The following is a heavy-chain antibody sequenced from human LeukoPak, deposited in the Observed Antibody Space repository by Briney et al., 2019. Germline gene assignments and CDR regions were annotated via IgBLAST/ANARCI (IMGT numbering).Heavy chain of an antibody. CDR2: IIPIFGTA. Sequence: ASVKVSCKASGGTFSSYAISWVRQAPGQGLEWMGRIIPIFGTANYAQKFQGRVTITTDESTSTAYMELSSLRSEDTAVYYCARGTNYGDHGFDYWAREPWSPSPQ. CDR1: GGTFSSYA. D-gene: IGHD4-17*01. J-gene: IGHJ4*02. V-gene: IGHV1-69*05. CDR3: ARGTNYGDHGFDY.